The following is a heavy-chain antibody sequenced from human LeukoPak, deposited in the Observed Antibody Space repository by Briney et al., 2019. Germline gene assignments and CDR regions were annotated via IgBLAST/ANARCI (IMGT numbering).Heavy chain of an antibody. D-gene: IGHD3-10*01. Sequence: PSETLSLTCTVSGGSISSYYWSWIRQPPGKGLEWIGSIYYSGSTYYNPSLKSRVTISVDTSKNQFSLKLSSVTAADTAVYYCARDSGTMVRGVSGGYWGQGTLVTVSS. CDR3: ARDSGTMVRGVSGGY. V-gene: IGHV4-59*12. CDR1: GGSISSYY. J-gene: IGHJ4*02. CDR2: IYYSGST.